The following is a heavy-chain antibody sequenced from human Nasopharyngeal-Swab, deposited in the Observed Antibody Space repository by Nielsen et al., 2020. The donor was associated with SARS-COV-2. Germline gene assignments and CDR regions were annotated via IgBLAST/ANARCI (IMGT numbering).Heavy chain of an antibody. Sequence: ESLKIPCTASGFTFSSYAMSWVRQAPGKGLEWVSELNGSGGSTYYAESVKGRFTISRDNSKNTLYLQMSSLRAEDTAIYYCAKDLGVESPLWFDYWGQGTLLTVSS. D-gene: IGHD4-23*01. CDR2: LNGSGGST. CDR3: AKDLGVESPLWFDY. V-gene: IGHV3-23*01. CDR1: GFTFSSYA. J-gene: IGHJ4*02.